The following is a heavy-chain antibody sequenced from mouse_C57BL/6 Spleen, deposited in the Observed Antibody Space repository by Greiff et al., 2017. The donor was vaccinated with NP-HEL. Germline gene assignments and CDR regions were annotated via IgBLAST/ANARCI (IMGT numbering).Heavy chain of an antibody. D-gene: IGHD1-1*01. CDR2: IDPNSGGT. J-gene: IGHJ4*01. Sequence: QVQLQQPGAELVKPGASVKLSCQASGYTFTSYWMHWVKQRPGRGLEWVGRIDPNSGGTKYNEKFQSKATLTVDKPASASYMHLSILTSEDSAVYYCAPGSQAMDYWGQGTSVTVSS. CDR3: APGSQAMDY. CDR1: GYTFTSYW. V-gene: IGHV1-72*01.